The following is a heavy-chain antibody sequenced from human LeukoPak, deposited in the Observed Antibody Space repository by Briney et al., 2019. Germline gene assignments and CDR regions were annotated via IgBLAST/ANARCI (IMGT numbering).Heavy chain of an antibody. D-gene: IGHD1-14*01. Sequence: SETLSLTCGVYGVSFSGYYWSWIRQPPGKGLEWIGEINHSGSTYYNPSLKSRVTLSLDTSKNQFSLNLTSVTAADTVLYYCAETGEISSIWGRGTMVTVSS. J-gene: IGHJ3*02. CDR1: GVSFSGYY. CDR3: AETGEISSI. V-gene: IGHV4-34*01. CDR2: INHSGST.